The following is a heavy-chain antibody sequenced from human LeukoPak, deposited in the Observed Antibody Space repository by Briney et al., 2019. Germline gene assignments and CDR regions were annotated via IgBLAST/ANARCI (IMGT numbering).Heavy chain of an antibody. Sequence: ASVKVSCKTSGYTFSVYYIHWVRQAPGQGLEWMGWVEPSSGGTTYAQKFQGRVTMTRDTSISTAYMELSSLRPEDTAVYYCARDPRDRNLPEDYWGQGTLVTVSS. J-gene: IGHJ4*02. V-gene: IGHV1-2*02. CDR1: GYTFSVYY. D-gene: IGHD3-10*01. CDR3: ARDPRDRNLPEDY. CDR2: VEPSSGGT.